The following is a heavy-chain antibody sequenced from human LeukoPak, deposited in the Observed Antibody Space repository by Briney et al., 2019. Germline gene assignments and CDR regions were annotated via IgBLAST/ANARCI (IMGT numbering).Heavy chain of an antibody. D-gene: IGHD3-22*01. J-gene: IGHJ4*02. V-gene: IGHV3-33*01. Sequence: GRSLRLSCAASGFTFSSYGMHWVRQAPGKGLEWVAVIWNDGSNKYYADSVKGRFTISRDNSKNTLYLQMNSLRAEDTAVYYCARDMDYDSSGHDYWGQGTLVTVSS. CDR3: ARDMDYDSSGHDY. CDR2: IWNDGSNK. CDR1: GFTFSSYG.